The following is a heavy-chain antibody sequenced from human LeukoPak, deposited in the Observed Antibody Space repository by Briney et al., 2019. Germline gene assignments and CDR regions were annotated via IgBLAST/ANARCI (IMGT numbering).Heavy chain of an antibody. Sequence: PSETLSLTCTVAGGSISSYYWSWIRQPPGKGLGWIGYIYYSGSTNYNPSLKSRVTISVDTSKNQFSLKLSSVTAADTAVYYCARDAYYYDSSGMDVWGQGTTVTVSS. CDR2: IYYSGST. V-gene: IGHV4-59*01. CDR1: GGSISSYY. J-gene: IGHJ6*02. D-gene: IGHD3-22*01. CDR3: ARDAYYYDSSGMDV.